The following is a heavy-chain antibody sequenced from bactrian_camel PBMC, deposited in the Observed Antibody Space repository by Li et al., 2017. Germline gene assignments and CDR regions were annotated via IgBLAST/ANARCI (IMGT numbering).Heavy chain of an antibody. CDR3: AAARTSWGGCYTGIEYNY. Sequence: HVQLVESGAGSVEAGGSVRLSCTASGYTDSVNVMGWWRQAAGKEREGVARIATGSGNTYYADSVKGRFTISRDNANNTLSLQMDSLKPEDTAMYYCAAARTSWGGCYTGIEYNYWGQGTQVTVS. V-gene: IGHV3S54*01. CDR2: IATGSGNT. J-gene: IGHJ4*01. D-gene: IGHD2*01. CDR1: GYTDSVNV.